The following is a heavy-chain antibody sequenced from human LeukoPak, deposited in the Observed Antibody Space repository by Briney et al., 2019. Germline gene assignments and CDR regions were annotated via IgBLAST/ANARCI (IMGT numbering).Heavy chain of an antibody. CDR3: AKDREKQFQTWQQFCFGS. J-gene: IGHJ4*02. CDR1: EFLFSNSD. Sequence: GSLRLSCAASEFLFSNSDMSWVRQAPGKGLEWVSTITSSGAGTYYADSVKGRFTISRDNSKNTLSLQMNSLRAEDTAVYYCAKDREKQFQTWQQFCFGSWGQGTLVTVSS. CDR2: ITSSGAGT. V-gene: IGHV3-23*01. D-gene: IGHD5-24*01.